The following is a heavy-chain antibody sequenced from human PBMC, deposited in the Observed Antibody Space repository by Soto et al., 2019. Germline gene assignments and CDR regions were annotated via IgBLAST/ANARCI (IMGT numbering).Heavy chain of an antibody. D-gene: IGHD6-13*01. J-gene: IGHJ5*02. CDR2: IIPILGIA. V-gene: IGHV1-69*02. Sequence: QVQLVQSGAEVKKPGSSVKVSCKASGGTFSSYTISWVRQAPGQGLEWMGRIIPILGIANYAQKFQGRVTITADKSTSRAYMELSSLRSEDTAVYSCARPKGKGWFDPWGQGTLVTVSS. CDR1: GGTFSSYT. CDR3: ARPKGKGWFDP.